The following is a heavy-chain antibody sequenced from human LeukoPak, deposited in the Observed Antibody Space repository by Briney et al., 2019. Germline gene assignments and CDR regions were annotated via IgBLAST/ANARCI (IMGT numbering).Heavy chain of an antibody. J-gene: IGHJ4*02. CDR2: ISSSSSSYI. Sequence: GGSLRLSCAASGFTFSSYSMNWVRQAPGKGLEWVSSISSSSSSYIYYADSVKGRFTISRDNAKNSLYLQMNSLRAEDTAVYYCARDGHGLHDYGDARSPVDYWGQGTLVTVSS. V-gene: IGHV3-21*01. CDR1: GFTFSSYS. CDR3: ARDGHGLHDYGDARSPVDY. D-gene: IGHD4-17*01.